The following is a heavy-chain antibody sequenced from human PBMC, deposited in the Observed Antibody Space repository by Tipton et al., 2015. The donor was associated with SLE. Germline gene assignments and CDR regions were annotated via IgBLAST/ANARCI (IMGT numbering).Heavy chain of an antibody. J-gene: IGHJ2*01. Sequence: QLVQSGPEVKKPGASVKVSCRASGYTFTDYYIHWVRQAPGQGLELMGWINPDTGVTNYVQEFQDRVTMTRDTSISTTYMALRGLTSDDTAVYFCARDRGITGDFVDWYFDLWGRGTLVTVSS. D-gene: IGHD1-20*01. CDR2: INPDTGVT. CDR3: ARDRGITGDFVDWYFDL. CDR1: GYTFTDYY. V-gene: IGHV1-2*02.